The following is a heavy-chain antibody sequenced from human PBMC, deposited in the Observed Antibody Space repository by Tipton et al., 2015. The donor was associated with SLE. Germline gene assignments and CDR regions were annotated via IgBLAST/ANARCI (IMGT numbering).Heavy chain of an antibody. V-gene: IGHV1-2*02. D-gene: IGHD3-10*01. CDR1: GYTFTGYY. CDR2: IYPNSGGT. CDR3: AREGAPTSSYRSGSYEKFYFDH. Sequence: QLVQSGAEVKKPGASVKVSCKASGYTFTGYYMHWVRQAPGQGLEWMGWIYPNSGGTNYAQNFQGRVTMTRDTSISTAYMELSRLTSDDTAVYYCAREGAPTSSYRSGSYEKFYFDHWGQGTLVTVSS. J-gene: IGHJ4*02.